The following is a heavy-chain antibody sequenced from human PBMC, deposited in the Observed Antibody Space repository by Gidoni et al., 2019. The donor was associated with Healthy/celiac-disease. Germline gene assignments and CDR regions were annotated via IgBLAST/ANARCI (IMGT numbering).Heavy chain of an antibody. CDR1: GFTFDDKA. Sequence: EVQTLESGGGWVEPGRSLRLYCGASGFTFDDKAMPWVRQAPGKGLEWVSGISWNSGSIGYADSVKGRFTISRANAKNSLYLQMNSLGAADTALCYCAKVRDGYNPYFDYWGQGTLVTVSS. V-gene: IGHV3-9*01. J-gene: IGHJ4*02. D-gene: IGHD5-12*01. CDR2: ISWNSGSI. CDR3: AKVRDGYNPYFDY.